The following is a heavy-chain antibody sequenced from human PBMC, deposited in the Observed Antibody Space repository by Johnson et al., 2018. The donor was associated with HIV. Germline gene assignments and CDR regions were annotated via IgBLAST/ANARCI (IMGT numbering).Heavy chain of an antibody. CDR2: ISYDGSNK. Sequence: VQLLESGGGVVQPGRSLRLSCAASGFTFSSYWMSWVRQAPGKGLEWVAVISYDGSNKYYADSVKGRFTISRENVRNSLYLQMDSLGVGDTAVYYCARGSVVGCNSGYDAFDIWGQGTVVTVSS. J-gene: IGHJ3*02. D-gene: IGHD4-23*01. V-gene: IGHV3-30*14. CDR3: ARGSVVGCNSGYDAFDI. CDR1: GFTFSSYW.